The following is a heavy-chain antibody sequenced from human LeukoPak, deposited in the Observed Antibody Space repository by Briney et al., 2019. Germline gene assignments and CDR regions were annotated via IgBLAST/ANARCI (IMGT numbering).Heavy chain of an antibody. J-gene: IGHJ4*02. CDR1: GFTFSSYA. D-gene: IGHD6-13*01. CDR3: ARATSAAADDY. CDR2: ISYDGSNK. V-gene: IGHV3-30-3*01. Sequence: GRSLRLSCAASGFTFSSYAMHWVRQAPGKGLEWVAVISYDGSNKYYADSVKGRFTISRDNSKNTLYLQMNSLRAEDTAVYYCARATSAAADDYWGQGTLVTVSS.